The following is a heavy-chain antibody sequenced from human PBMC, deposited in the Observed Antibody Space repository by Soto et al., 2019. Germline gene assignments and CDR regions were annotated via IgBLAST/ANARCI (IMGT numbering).Heavy chain of an antibody. CDR2: ISSSSSYI. J-gene: IGHJ4*02. CDR3: ARAGYGDYVPHLLDY. D-gene: IGHD4-17*01. CDR1: GFTFSSYS. V-gene: IGHV3-21*01. Sequence: GGSLRLSCAASGFTFSSYSMNWVRQAPGKWLEWVSSISSSSSYIYYAYSVKGRFTISRDNAKNSLYLQMNSLRAEDTAVYYSARAGYGDYVPHLLDYWGQGTQVPVSS.